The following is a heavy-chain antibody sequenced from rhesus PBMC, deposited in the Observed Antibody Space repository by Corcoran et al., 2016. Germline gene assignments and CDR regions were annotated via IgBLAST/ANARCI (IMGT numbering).Heavy chain of an antibody. CDR1: GESISSGYY. D-gene: IGHD6-43*01. J-gene: IGHJ4*01. CDR2: IFGSCGCN. Sequence: QVQLQESGPRLVKPSETLSLTCPVPGESISSGYYWIWIRQPLGQRMACYGVCVICGIFGSCGCNYLNPSLKSRVTLSGVPSKNQCSRKLSSLTAADTAVYYCARGPSSYGLDYWGQGVLVTVSS. CDR3: ARGPSSYGLDY. V-gene: IGHV4S14*01.